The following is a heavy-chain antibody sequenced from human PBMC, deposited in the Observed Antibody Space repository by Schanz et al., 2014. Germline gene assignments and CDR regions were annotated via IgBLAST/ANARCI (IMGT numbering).Heavy chain of an antibody. V-gene: IGHV3-7*03. J-gene: IGHJ3*02. CDR3: ARENLNWEAFDI. Sequence: EVQVVESGGGLVQPGGSLRLSCEASGFTLTSYALTWVRQAPGKGLEWVANIKEDGSKKYYVDSVRGRFTISRDNAKNSLYLEMTSLRGEDTAVYYCARENLNWEAFDIWGQGTVVTVS. D-gene: IGHD7-27*01. CDR2: IKEDGSKK. CDR1: GFTLTSYA.